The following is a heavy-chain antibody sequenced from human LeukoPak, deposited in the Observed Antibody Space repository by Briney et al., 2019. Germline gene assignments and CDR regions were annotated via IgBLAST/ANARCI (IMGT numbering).Heavy chain of an antibody. J-gene: IGHJ4*02. D-gene: IGHD2-15*01. V-gene: IGHV3-7*03. CDR1: GFTFSRHW. CDR3: ARDNGWSADF. Sequence: GGSLRLSCAASGFTFSRHWMYWVRQAPGRGLEWVANIKQDGSAKPYVDSVKGRFTISRDNAKNSLFLQMNSLRAEDTAVYYCARDNGWSADFWGQGTLVTVSS. CDR2: IKQDGSAK.